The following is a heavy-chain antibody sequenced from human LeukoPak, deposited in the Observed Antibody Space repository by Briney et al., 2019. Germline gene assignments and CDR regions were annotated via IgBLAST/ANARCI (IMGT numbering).Heavy chain of an antibody. J-gene: IGHJ4*02. CDR3: ARDRSAAGFDY. Sequence: PSETLSLTCTVSGGSISSYYWSWLRQPPGKGLEWIGYIHNSGSTNYNPSLKSRVTISVDTSKNQLSLKMSSVTAADTAVYYCARDRSAAGFDYWGQGTLVTVSS. CDR1: GGSISSYY. CDR2: IHNSGST. V-gene: IGHV4-59*01. D-gene: IGHD6-13*01.